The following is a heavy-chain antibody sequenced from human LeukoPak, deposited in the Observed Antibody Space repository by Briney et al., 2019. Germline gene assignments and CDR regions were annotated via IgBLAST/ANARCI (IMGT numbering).Heavy chain of an antibody. Sequence: GGSLRLSCAASGFTFDDYTMHWVRQAPGKGLEWVSLISGDGGSTYYADSVKGRFTISRDNAKNSLYLQMNNLRDEDTAVYYCARPLVFGGQGTLVTVSS. J-gene: IGHJ4*02. D-gene: IGHD2-21*01. CDR2: ISGDGGST. CDR1: GFTFDDYT. V-gene: IGHV3-43*02. CDR3: ARPLVF.